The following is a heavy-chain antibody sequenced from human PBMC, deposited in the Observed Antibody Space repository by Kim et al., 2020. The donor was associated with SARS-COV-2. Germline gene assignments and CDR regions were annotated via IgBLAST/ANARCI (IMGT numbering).Heavy chain of an antibody. CDR2: ISGSGGST. CDR3: AKDAHPNVLRFLEWPRTPPRPYMVV. D-gene: IGHD3-3*01. V-gene: IGHV3-23*01. J-gene: IGHJ6*03. Sequence: GGSLRLSCAASGFTFSSYAMSWVRQAPGKGLEWVSAISGSGGSTYYAYSAKGRGTISRDNSKNTLYLQMNSLRVQDTAVYYCAKDAHPNVLRFLEWPRTPPRPYMVVWGKGTTVTASS. CDR1: GFTFSSYA.